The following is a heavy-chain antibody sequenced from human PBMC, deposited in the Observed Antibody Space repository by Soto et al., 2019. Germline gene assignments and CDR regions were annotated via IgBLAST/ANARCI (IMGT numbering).Heavy chain of an antibody. Sequence: QVQLQQWGAGLLKPSETLSLTCVVYGGSFSGYYGSWIRQSPGKGLEWIGGIDHRGSTNYNPSLERRVTISVDTSKNQFSLKLPAVTAADTAMYYCARDGFCTSTTCRVGNWVDPWGQGTLVTVSS. CDR2: IDHRGST. D-gene: IGHD2-2*01. V-gene: IGHV4-34*01. CDR3: ARDGFCTSTTCRVGNWVDP. CDR1: GGSFSGYY. J-gene: IGHJ5*02.